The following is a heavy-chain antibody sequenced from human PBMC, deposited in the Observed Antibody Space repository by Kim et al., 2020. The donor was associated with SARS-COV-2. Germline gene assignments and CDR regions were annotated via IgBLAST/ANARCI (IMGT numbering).Heavy chain of an antibody. D-gene: IGHD3-22*01. CDR1: GGSISSSSYY. Sequence: SETLSLTCTVSGGSISSSSYYWGWIRQPPGKGLEWIGSIYYSGSTYYNPSLKSRVTISVDTSKNQFSLKLSSVTAADTAVYYCAKTTPTYYYDSSGYITDYFDYWGQGTLVTVSS. V-gene: IGHV4-39*01. CDR2: IYYSGST. CDR3: AKTTPTYYYDSSGYITDYFDY. J-gene: IGHJ4*02.